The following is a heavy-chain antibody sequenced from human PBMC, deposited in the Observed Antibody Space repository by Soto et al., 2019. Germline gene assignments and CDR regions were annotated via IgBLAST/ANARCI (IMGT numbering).Heavy chain of an antibody. V-gene: IGHV3-21*04. J-gene: IGHJ4*02. Sequence: GGSLRLSCAASGFTFTRYSMNWVRQAPGKGLEWVSSISSTTNYIYYADSMKGRFTVSRDNAKNSLYLQLNSLRPEDTALYYCAKGQYPLGYLDYWGQGTLVTVSS. D-gene: IGHD2-2*01. CDR3: AKGQYPLGYLDY. CDR1: GFTFTRYS. CDR2: ISSTTNYI.